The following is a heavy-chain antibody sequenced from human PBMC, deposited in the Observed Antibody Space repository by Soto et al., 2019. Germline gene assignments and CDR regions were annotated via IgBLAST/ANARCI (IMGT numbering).Heavy chain of an antibody. D-gene: IGHD6-13*01. CDR3: AKDPGSSWPFFDY. CDR2: ISYDGSNK. V-gene: IGHV3-30*18. J-gene: IGHJ4*01. Sequence: PGGPLSLSCAASGFTLPRYVVLWVRQAPGKGLEWVAVISYDGSNKYYADSVKGRFTISRDNSKNTLYLQMNSLRAEDTAVYYCAKDPGSSWPFFDYWGQGTLVTVSS. CDR1: GFTLPRYV.